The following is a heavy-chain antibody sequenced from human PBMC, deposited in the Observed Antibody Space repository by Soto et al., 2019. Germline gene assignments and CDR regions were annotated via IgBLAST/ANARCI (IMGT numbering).Heavy chain of an antibody. Sequence: SETQYLICTFSVASMSRGGSYLSWIRQHPGKGLEWMGYISYSGSTYYNPSLKSRGSISVDTSNNQFSLKLRSVTAADTAVYYCARDYYDSPLAMDVWAQGTTVS. CDR1: VASMSRGGSY. CDR2: ISYSGST. V-gene: IGHV4-31*03. CDR3: ARDYYDSPLAMDV. D-gene: IGHD3-22*01. J-gene: IGHJ6*02.